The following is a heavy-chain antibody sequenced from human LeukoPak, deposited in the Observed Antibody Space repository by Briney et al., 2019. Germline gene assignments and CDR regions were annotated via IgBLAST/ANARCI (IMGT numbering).Heavy chain of an antibody. J-gene: IGHJ4*01. CDR1: GFNFIDYS. Sequence: GGSLRLSCAASGFNFIDYSMNWVRQAPGKGLEWISYIGISSGNTKYTDSVKGRFTISRDKARNSLYLQMNSLRVEDTAMYYCARDHRYAFDNWGHGTLVTVSS. V-gene: IGHV3-48*01. D-gene: IGHD5-12*01. CDR3: ARDHRYAFDN. CDR2: IGISSGNT.